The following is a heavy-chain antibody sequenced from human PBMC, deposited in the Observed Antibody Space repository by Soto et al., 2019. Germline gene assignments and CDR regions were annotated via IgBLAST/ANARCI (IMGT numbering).Heavy chain of an antibody. D-gene: IGHD4-4*01. CDR3: ARVGISNADAFDI. Sequence: SETLSLTCTVSGGSISSGDYYWTWIRQHPGKGLEWIGYIYHSGNAYYNPSLKSRVTISIDTSKNQFSLKLSSVTAADTAVYYSARVGISNADAFDIWGQGTMVTVS. V-gene: IGHV4-31*03. CDR1: GGSISSGDYY. J-gene: IGHJ3*02. CDR2: IYHSGNA.